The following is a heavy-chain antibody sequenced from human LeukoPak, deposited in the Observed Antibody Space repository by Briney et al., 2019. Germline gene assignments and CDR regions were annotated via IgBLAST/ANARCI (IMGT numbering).Heavy chain of an antibody. CDR3: TTDEKEQLAFDY. CDR2: IKSKTDGGTT. Sequence: GGSLRLSCAASGFSFSNAWMNWVRQAPGKGLERVGRIKSKTDGGTTDYTAPVKGRFTISRDDSKNTLYLQMNSLKTEDTAVYYCTTDEKEQLAFDYWGQGTLVTVSS. CDR1: GFSFSNAW. V-gene: IGHV3-15*01. D-gene: IGHD1-1*01. J-gene: IGHJ4*02.